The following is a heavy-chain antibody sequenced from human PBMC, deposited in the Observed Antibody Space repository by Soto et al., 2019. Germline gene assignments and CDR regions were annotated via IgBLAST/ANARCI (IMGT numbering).Heavy chain of an antibody. D-gene: IGHD3-22*01. V-gene: IGHV3-23*01. CDR1: GFTFSSYA. CDR3: AKDTYYYDSSGPYYFDY. CDR2: ISGSGGST. J-gene: IGHJ4*02. Sequence: EVQLLESGGGLVQPGGSLRLSCAASGFTFSSYAMSWVRQAPGKGLEWVSAISGSGGSTYYADSVKGRFTISRDNSKNTLYLQMNSLRAEDTAVYYCAKDTYYYDSSGPYYFDYWGQGTLVTVSS.